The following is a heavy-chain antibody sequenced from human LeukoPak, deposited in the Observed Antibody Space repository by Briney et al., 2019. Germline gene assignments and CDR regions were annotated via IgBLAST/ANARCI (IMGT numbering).Heavy chain of an antibody. J-gene: IGHJ3*02. CDR1: GYTFTGYY. CDR2: IRPYNGET. V-gene: IGHV1-2*02. D-gene: IGHD3-9*01. Sequence: ASVKVSCKASGYTFTGYYMHWVRQAPGQGLEWMGWIRPYNGETKYAQKFQGRLTLTRDTSISTASMELSRLRSDDTAVYYCARATREIRYFDWSDAFEIWGQGTMVAVSS. CDR3: ARATREIRYFDWSDAFEI.